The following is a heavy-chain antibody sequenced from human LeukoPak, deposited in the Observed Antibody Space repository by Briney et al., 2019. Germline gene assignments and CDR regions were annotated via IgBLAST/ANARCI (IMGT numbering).Heavy chain of an antibody. Sequence: PSETLSLTCSVSGGSLTNYYWGWIRQPPGKGLEFIGYIHSDGTTNCDSSLQSRVAISLDTSKIQFSLRLYSVTAADTALYFCARLNFRGGEALHFDSWGQGTLVTVSS. J-gene: IGHJ4*02. V-gene: IGHV4-4*09. D-gene: IGHD3-16*01. CDR1: GGSLTNYY. CDR3: ARLNFRGGEALHFDS. CDR2: IHSDGTT.